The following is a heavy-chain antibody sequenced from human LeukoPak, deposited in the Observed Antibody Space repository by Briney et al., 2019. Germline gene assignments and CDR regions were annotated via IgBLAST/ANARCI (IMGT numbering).Heavy chain of an antibody. CDR2: LFSSSTYK. V-gene: IGHV3-21*01. CDR3: ARMDDSSGYAFDI. Sequence: PGGSLRLSCAASGFTFSSYSMNWVRQAPGKGLEWGSSLFSSSTYKYYADSVKGRFTISRDNAKNSLYLQMNSLRGEDTAVYYCARMDDSSGYAFDIWGPGTMVTVSS. D-gene: IGHD3-22*01. CDR1: GFTFSSYS. J-gene: IGHJ3*02.